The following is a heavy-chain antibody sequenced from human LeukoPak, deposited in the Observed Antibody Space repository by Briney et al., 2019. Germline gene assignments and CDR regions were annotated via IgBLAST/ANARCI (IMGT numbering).Heavy chain of an antibody. CDR2: ISAYNGNT. Sequence: ASVKVSCKASGYTFTSYGIIWVRQAPGQGLEWMGWISAYNGNTNYAQKLQGRVTMTTDTSTSTAYMELRSLRSDDTAVYYCARDHSSSWYYGAFDIWGQGTMVTVSS. D-gene: IGHD6-13*01. CDR1: GYTFTSYG. CDR3: ARDHSSSWYYGAFDI. J-gene: IGHJ3*02. V-gene: IGHV1-18*01.